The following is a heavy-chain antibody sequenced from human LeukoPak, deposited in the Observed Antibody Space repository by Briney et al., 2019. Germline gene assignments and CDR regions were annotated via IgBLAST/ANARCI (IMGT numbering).Heavy chain of an antibody. CDR3: ARLQGCYDILSGYYFVDY. CDR1: GFTFSSHA. V-gene: IGHV3-23*01. CDR2: ISANGGST. J-gene: IGHJ4*02. Sequence: GGSLRLSCAASGFTFSSHAMSWVRQAPGKGLECVSAISANGGSTNYADSVRGRFTISRDNSKNTLYLQMNSLRAEDTAVYYCARLQGCYDILSGYYFVDYWGQGTLVTVSS. D-gene: IGHD3-9*01.